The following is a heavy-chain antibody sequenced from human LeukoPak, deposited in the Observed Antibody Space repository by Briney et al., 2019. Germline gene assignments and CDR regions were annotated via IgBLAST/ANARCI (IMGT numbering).Heavy chain of an antibody. Sequence: GGSLRLSCAASGFTFSSYAMHWVRQAPGKGLEWVAVISYDGSNKYYADSVKGRFTISRDNSKNTLYLQMNSLRAEDTAVYYCAGRPLEDSGYPDYWGQGTLVTVSS. CDR3: AGRPLEDSGYPDY. D-gene: IGHD3-22*01. J-gene: IGHJ4*02. CDR1: GFTFSSYA. CDR2: ISYDGSNK. V-gene: IGHV3-30-3*01.